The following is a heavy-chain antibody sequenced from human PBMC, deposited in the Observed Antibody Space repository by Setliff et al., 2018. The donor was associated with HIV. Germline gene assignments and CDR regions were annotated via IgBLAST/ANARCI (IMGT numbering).Heavy chain of an antibody. CDR3: ARQGSWLDS. D-gene: IGHD2-15*01. V-gene: IGHV4-59*08. J-gene: IGHJ5*01. Sequence: KPSETLSLTCTVSGGSISSYYWSWIRQPPGEGLEWTGYSHNNGNTHYNPSLKSRVTISVDTSKNHVSLRLNSVTAADTAVYYCARQGSWLDSWGQGTLVTVSS. CDR1: GGSISSYY. CDR2: SHNNGNT.